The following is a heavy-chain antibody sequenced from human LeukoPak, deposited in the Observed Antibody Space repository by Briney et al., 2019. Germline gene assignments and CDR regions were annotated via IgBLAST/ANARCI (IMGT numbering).Heavy chain of an antibody. D-gene: IGHD5-18*01. CDR1: GFTVSSNY. CDR3: ARGIGEVVDTARY. V-gene: IGHV3-53*01. J-gene: IGHJ4*02. CDR2: IYSGGST. Sequence: GGSLRLSCAASGFTVSSNYMSWVRQAPGKGLEWISVIYSGGSTYYADSVKGRFTISRDNSKNTPYLQMNSLRAEDTAVYYCARGIGEVVDTARYWGQGTLVTVSS.